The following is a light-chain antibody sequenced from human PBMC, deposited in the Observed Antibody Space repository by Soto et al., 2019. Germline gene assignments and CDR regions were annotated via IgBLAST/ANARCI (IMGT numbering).Light chain of an antibody. CDR2: EVD. CDR1: RDDIGAYDY. CDR3: SSCTSGNTVV. J-gene: IGLJ2*01. V-gene: IGLV2-14*01. Sequence: QSVLTQPASVSGSPGQSITISCAGTRDDIGAYDYVSWYQQHPGNAPKLLVYEVDSRPSGVSNRFSGSKSGNTASLTISGLQAEDEADYYCSSCTSGNTVVFGGGTKLTVL.